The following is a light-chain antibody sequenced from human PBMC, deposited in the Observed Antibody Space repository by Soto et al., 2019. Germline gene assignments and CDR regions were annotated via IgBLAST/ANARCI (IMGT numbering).Light chain of an antibody. V-gene: IGLV1-47*01. Sequence: QSVLTQPPSASGNPGQRLTISCSGSTSNILRNYVYWYRQFPGTAPRLLISMNDQRPSGVPDRFSGSKSGTSASLAISGLRSEHDADYYCASWDDSLSGYVFGTGTKLTVL. CDR3: ASWDDSLSGYV. CDR1: TSNILRNY. J-gene: IGLJ1*01. CDR2: MND.